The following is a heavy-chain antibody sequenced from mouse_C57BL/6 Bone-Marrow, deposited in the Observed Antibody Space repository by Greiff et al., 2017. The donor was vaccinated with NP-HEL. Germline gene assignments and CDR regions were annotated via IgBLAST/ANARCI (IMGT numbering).Heavy chain of an antibody. CDR1: GFTFSDYY. CDR3: ARENYYGNYGAMDY. D-gene: IGHD2-1*01. V-gene: IGHV5-16*01. Sequence: EVQLVESAGGLVQPGRSMKLSCTASGFTFSDYYMAWVRQVPEKGLEWVANINYDGSSTYYLDSLKSRFIISRDNAKNILYLQMSSLKSEDTATYYCARENYYGNYGAMDYWGQGTSVTVSS. CDR2: INYDGSST. J-gene: IGHJ4*01.